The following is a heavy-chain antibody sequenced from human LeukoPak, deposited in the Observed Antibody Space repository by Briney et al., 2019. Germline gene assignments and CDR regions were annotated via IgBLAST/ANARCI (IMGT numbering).Heavy chain of an antibody. J-gene: IGHJ4*02. D-gene: IGHD6-13*01. CDR2: INHSGST. CDR3: AGTAAAGIDY. V-gene: IGHV4-34*01. Sequence: SETLSLTCAVYGGSFSGYYWSWIRQPPGKGLEWIGEINHSGSTNYNPSLKSRVTISVDTSKNQFSLKLSSVTAADTAVYYCAGTAAAGIDYWGQGTLVTVSS. CDR1: GGSFSGYY.